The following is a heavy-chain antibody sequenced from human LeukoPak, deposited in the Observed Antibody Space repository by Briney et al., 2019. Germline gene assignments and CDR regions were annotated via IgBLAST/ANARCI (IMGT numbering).Heavy chain of an antibody. J-gene: IGHJ6*02. V-gene: IGHV1-18*01. D-gene: IGHD3-3*01. CDR2: ISAYNGNT. CDR1: GYTFFSYG. Sequence: ASVKVSCKASGYTFFSYGFSWVRQAPGQGLEWMGWISAYNGNTNYSQKFQGRVTMTRDTSTSTVYMELSSLRSEDTAVYYCARGDGVARYYYYYYDMDVWGQGTTVTVSS. CDR3: ARGDGVARYYYYYYDMDV.